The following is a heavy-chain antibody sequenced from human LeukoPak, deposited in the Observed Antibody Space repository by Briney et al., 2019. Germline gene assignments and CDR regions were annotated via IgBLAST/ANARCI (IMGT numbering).Heavy chain of an antibody. Sequence: PSETLSLTCTVSGGSVSSGVYYWNWIRQPPGKGLEWIGYIYYSGSTNYNPSLKSRATISVDTSKNQFSLRLSSVTAADTAVYYGARDERSGYLDFWGQGALVTVSS. CDR2: IYYSGST. D-gene: IGHD6-25*01. J-gene: IGHJ4*02. CDR3: ARDERSGYLDF. CDR1: GGSVSSGVYY. V-gene: IGHV4-61*08.